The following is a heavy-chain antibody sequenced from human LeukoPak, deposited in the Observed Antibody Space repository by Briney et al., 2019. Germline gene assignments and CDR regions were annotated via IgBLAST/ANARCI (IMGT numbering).Heavy chain of an antibody. J-gene: IGHJ4*02. Sequence: GGSLRLSCAGSGFTFSSYEMNWVRQAPGKGLEWISYISSSGSTIYYADSVKGRFTISKDNAKSSVFLQMNSLRAEDTAVYYCARGGQLVLLDYWGQGTLVTVSS. CDR3: ARGGQLVLLDY. CDR2: ISSSGSTI. CDR1: GFTFSSYE. D-gene: IGHD6-6*01. V-gene: IGHV3-48*03.